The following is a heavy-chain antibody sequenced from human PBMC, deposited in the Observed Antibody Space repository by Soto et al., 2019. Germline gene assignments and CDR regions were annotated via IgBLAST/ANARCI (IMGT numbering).Heavy chain of an antibody. CDR1: GFTFSNSA. J-gene: IGHJ4*02. D-gene: IGHD5-18*01. V-gene: IGHV3-30*18. CDR3: AKEPDSYGYDY. Sequence: GGSLRLSCTASGFTFSNSAMTWVRQAPGKGLEWVAVISYDGSNKYYADSVKGRFTISRDNSKNTLYLQMNSLRAEDTAVYYCAKEPDSYGYDYWGQGTLVTVSS. CDR2: ISYDGSNK.